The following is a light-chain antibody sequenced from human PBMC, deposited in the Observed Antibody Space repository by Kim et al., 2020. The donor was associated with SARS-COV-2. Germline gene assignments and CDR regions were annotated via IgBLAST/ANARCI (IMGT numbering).Light chain of an antibody. J-gene: IGKJ4*01. CDR3: QQYYGSPMT. CDR1: QSVLYSSNNKNY. CDR2: WAS. Sequence: DIVITQSPDSLAVSLGERTTINCKSSQSVLYSSNNKNYLAWYQQKPGQPPKLLIYWASTRESGVPDRFSGSGSVTDFTLTISSLQAEDVAVYYCQQYYGSPMTFGGGTKVDIK. V-gene: IGKV4-1*01.